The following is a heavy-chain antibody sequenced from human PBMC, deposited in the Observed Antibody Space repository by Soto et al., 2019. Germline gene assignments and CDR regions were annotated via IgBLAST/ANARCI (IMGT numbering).Heavy chain of an antibody. CDR3: ARSIRLAGDY. CDR2: INAGNGNT. J-gene: IGHJ4*02. V-gene: IGHV1-3*01. CDR1: GYTFTSYA. Sequence: QVQLVQSGAEVKKPGASVKVSCKASGYTFTSYAMHWVRQAPGQRLEWMGWINAGNGNTKYSQKFQRRVTITRETAASTAYMELSSLRSEDTAVYYCARSIRLAGDYRGQGNLVTVSS.